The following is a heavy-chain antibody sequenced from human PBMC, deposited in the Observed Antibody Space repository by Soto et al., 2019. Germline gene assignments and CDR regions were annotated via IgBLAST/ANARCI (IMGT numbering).Heavy chain of an antibody. CDR1: GFTFSSYA. Sequence: GGSLRLSCAASGFTFSSYAMHWVRQAPGKGLEWVAVISYDGSNKYYADSVKGRFTISRDNSKNTLYLQMNSLRAEDTAVYYCAREDQWLFDYWGQGTLVTVSS. CDR2: ISYDGSNK. CDR3: AREDQWLFDY. D-gene: IGHD5-18*01. J-gene: IGHJ4*02. V-gene: IGHV3-30-3*01.